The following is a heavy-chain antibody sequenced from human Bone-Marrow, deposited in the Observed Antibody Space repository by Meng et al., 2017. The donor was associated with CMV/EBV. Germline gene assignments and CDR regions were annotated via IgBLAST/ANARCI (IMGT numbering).Heavy chain of an antibody. V-gene: IGHV3-9*01. CDR3: SRDGGVVPPAFWFDP. D-gene: IGHD2-2*01. CDR1: GFTFDDYA. J-gene: IGHJ5*02. Sequence: SLKISCAASGFTFDDYAMHWVRQAPGKGLEWVSGISWNSGSIGYADSVKGRFTISRDNAKNSLYLQMNSLRAEDTAVYYCSRDGGVVPPAFWFDPWGQGTLVTVSS. CDR2: ISWNSGSI.